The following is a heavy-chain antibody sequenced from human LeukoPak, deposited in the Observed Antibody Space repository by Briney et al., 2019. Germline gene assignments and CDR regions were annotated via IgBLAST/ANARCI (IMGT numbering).Heavy chain of an antibody. CDR3: ARRRAVAGPSDAFDI. Sequence: GESLKISCKGSGCSFTSYWIGWVRQMPGKGLEWMGIIYPGDSDTRYSPSFQGQVTISADKSISTAYLQWSSLKASDTAMYYCARRRAVAGPSDAFDIWGQGTMVTVSS. V-gene: IGHV5-51*01. J-gene: IGHJ3*02. CDR1: GCSFTSYW. D-gene: IGHD6-19*01. CDR2: IYPGDSDT.